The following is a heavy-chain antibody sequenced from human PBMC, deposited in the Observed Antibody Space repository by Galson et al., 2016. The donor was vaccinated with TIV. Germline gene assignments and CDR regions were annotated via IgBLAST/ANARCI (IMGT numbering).Heavy chain of an antibody. CDR1: GDTFSMIV. Sequence: SVKVSCKASGDTFSMIVFNWVRQAPGQGLDWMGGINPLLGTVNNAQKFKGRVTFTADESRSTAYMELSSLKSEDTAIYYCATDRNTALDTYHAYYGMDAWSQGTAGIVS. CDR2: INPLLGTV. D-gene: IGHD5-18*01. V-gene: IGHV1-69*13. J-gene: IGHJ6*02. CDR3: ATDRNTALDTYHAYYGMDA.